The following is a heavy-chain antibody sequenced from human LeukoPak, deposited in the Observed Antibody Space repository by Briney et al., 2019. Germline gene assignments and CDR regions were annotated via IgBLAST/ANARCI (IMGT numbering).Heavy chain of an antibody. Sequence: PGASMRLSCAASGFTFSSYWMHWVRQAPGKGLVWVSRIKTDGSSTDYADSVKGRFTISRDNAKNTMYLQMNSLRAEDTAVYYCARGVSGTGPDIWGLGTMVTASS. D-gene: IGHD5/OR15-5a*01. CDR3: ARGVSGTGPDI. J-gene: IGHJ3*02. CDR1: GFTFSSYW. CDR2: IKTDGSST. V-gene: IGHV3-74*01.